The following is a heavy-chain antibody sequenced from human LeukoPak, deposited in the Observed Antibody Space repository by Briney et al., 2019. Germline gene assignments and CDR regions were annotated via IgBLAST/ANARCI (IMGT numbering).Heavy chain of an antibody. CDR2: INSDGSST. D-gene: IGHD4-17*01. CDR3: ARADYGLRNAFDI. J-gene: IGHJ3*02. Sequence: PGGSLKLSCATSGFTFDDYGMSWVRQAPGKGLVWVSRINSDGSSTSYADSVKGRFTISRDNAKNTLYLQMNSLRAEDTAVYYCARADYGLRNAFDIWGQGTMVTVSS. V-gene: IGHV3-74*01. CDR1: GFTFDDYG.